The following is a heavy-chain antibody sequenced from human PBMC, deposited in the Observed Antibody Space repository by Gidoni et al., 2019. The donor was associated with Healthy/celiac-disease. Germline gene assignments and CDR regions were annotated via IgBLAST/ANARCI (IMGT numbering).Heavy chain of an antibody. CDR2: ISYDGSNK. Sequence: QVQLVESGGGVVQPGRSLRLSCAASGFTFSSYAMHWFRQAPGKGLEWVAVISYDGSNKYYADSVKGRFTISRDNSKNTLYLQMNSLRAEDTAVYYCARDGAYSSSSGDYYYYYYMDVWGKGTTVTVSS. CDR1: GFTFSSYA. CDR3: ARDGAYSSSSGDYYYYYYMDV. J-gene: IGHJ6*03. D-gene: IGHD6-6*01. V-gene: IGHV3-30-3*01.